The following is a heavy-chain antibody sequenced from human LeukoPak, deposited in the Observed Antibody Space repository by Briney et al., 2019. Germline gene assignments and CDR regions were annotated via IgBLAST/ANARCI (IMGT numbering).Heavy chain of an antibody. CDR2: INPNRGGT. CDR3: ARDTCDGVTCYNWFDP. D-gene: IGHD4-17*01. J-gene: IGHJ5*02. V-gene: IGHV1-2*02. CDR1: GYSFNDYY. Sequence: VASVKVSCKASGYSFNDYYIHWARQAPGQGLEWMGLINPNRGGTSYAQKFQGRVTMTRDTSITTAYMELSSLRSDDTAMYYCARDTCDGVTCYNWFDPWGQGTLVTVSS.